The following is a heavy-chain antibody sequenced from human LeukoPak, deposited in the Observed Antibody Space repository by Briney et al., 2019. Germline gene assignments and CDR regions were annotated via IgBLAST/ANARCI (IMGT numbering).Heavy chain of an antibody. CDR3: ARLNFRGGEALHFDS. J-gene: IGHJ5*01. D-gene: IGHD3-16*01. V-gene: IGHV4-4*09. Sequence: PSETLSLTCSVSGGSFTNYYWGWIRQPPGKGLEFIGYIHSDGTTNYDSSLQSRVAISLDTSKIQFSLRLYSVTAADTALYFCARLNFRGGEALHFDSWGQGTLVTVSS. CDR2: IHSDGTT. CDR1: GGSFTNYY.